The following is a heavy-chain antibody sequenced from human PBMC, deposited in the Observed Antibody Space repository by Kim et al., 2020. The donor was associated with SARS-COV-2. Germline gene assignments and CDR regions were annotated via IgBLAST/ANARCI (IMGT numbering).Heavy chain of an antibody. CDR2: TYYSGNT. J-gene: IGHJ6*01. V-gene: IGHV4-39*01. D-gene: IGHD6-19*01. CDR3: ARHQRYSSGWYAAFYY. CDR1: GGSLSSSSYY. Sequence: SETLSLTCTVSGGSLSSSSYYWGWIRQPPGKGLEWIGTTYYSGNTYYNPSLKSRVTISVDTSKNQFSLKLGSVTAADTAVDYCARHQRYSSGWYAAFYY.